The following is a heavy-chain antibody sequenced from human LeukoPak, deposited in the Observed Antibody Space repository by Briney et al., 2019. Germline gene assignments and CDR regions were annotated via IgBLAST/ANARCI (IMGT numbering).Heavy chain of an antibody. CDR3: ARDLGIAVADNNFDY. CDR2: IIPIFGTA. CDR1: GGTFSSYA. D-gene: IGHD6-19*01. J-gene: IGHJ4*02. V-gene: IGHV1-69*06. Sequence: VASVKVSCKASGGTFSSYAISWVRQAPGQGLEWMGGIIPIFGTANYAQKFQGRVTITADKSTSTAYMELSSLRSEDTAVYYCARDLGIAVADNNFDYWGQGTLVTVSS.